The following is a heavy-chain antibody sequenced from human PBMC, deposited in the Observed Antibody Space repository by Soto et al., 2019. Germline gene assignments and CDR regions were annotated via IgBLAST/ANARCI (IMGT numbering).Heavy chain of an antibody. Sequence: SETLSLTCSVSGGSLSGFPWIWIRQPPGKGLEWVGYIYHTERSNYNPSLKSRLTISLDMSRNQFSLQLTSVTAADTALYYCARVSNEYGGNGAFDYWGLGTLVTVSS. CDR3: ARVSNEYGGNGAFDY. CDR2: IYHTERS. J-gene: IGHJ4*02. V-gene: IGHV4-59*01. D-gene: IGHD4-17*01. CDR1: GGSLSGFP.